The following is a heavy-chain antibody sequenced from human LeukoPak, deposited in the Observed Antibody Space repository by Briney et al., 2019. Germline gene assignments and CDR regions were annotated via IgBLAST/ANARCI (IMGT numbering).Heavy chain of an antibody. CDR3: AREVVGRRDGYNFDY. CDR2: IIPIFGTA. D-gene: IGHD5-24*01. Sequence: SVKVSCKASGGTFSSYAISWVRQAPGQGLEWVGGIIPIFGTANYAQKFQGRVTITADESTSTAYMELSSLRSEDTAVYYCAREVVGRRDGYNFDYWGQGTLVTVSS. CDR1: GGTFSSYA. V-gene: IGHV1-69*13. J-gene: IGHJ4*02.